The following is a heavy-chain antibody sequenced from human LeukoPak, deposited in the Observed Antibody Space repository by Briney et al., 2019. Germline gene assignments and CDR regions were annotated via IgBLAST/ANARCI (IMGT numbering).Heavy chain of an antibody. CDR3: ARDLSTAISGPDY. CDR1: GYTFTSYY. D-gene: IGHD2-21*02. V-gene: IGHV1-46*01. Sequence: ASVKVSCKASGYTFTSYYMHWVRQAPGQGLEWMGIIDPSGGSTSYAQKFQGRVTMTRDMSTSTVYMELSSLRSEDTAVYYCARDLSTAISGPDYWGQGTLVTVSS. J-gene: IGHJ4*02. CDR2: IDPSGGST.